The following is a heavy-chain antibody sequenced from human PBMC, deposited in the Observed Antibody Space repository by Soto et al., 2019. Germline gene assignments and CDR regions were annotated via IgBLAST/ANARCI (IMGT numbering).Heavy chain of an antibody. D-gene: IGHD3-10*01. V-gene: IGHV3-23*01. CDR2: ISGSGGST. J-gene: IGHJ4*02. CDR3: APDMVREVIAGIIAK. CDR1: GFTFSSYA. Sequence: EVQLLESGGGLVQPGGSLRLSCAASGFTFSSYAMSWVRQAPGKGLEWVSAISGSGGSTYYADSVKGRFTISRDNSKNTRYLQVNSLRAEDTAVYYCAPDMVREVIAGIIAKWGQGTLVTVSS.